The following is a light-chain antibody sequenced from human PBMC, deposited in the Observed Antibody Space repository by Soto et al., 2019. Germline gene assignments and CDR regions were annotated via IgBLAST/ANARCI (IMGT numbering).Light chain of an antibody. Sequence: EIVLTQSPGTLSLSPGERATLSCRASQSVGNNYLAWYQQKPGQALRFLIYDASSRATGIPDRFNGSGSGTDFTLTISRLEPEDFAVYYCQQYGSTPLTFGGGTKVEIK. CDR2: DAS. J-gene: IGKJ4*01. V-gene: IGKV3-20*01. CDR3: QQYGSTPLT. CDR1: QSVGNNY.